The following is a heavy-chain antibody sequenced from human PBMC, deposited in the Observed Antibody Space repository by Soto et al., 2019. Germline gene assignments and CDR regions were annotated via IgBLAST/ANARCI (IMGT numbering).Heavy chain of an antibody. J-gene: IGHJ6*02. Sequence: SETLSLTCTVSGGSISSYYWSWIRQPAGKGLEWIGRIYTSGSTNYNPSLKSRVTMSVDTSKNQFSLKLSSMTAADTAVYYCARDIYPYLGYYYYGMDVWGQGTTVTVSS. CDR3: ARDIYPYLGYYYYGMDV. V-gene: IGHV4-4*07. D-gene: IGHD1-26*01. CDR2: IYTSGST. CDR1: GGSISSYY.